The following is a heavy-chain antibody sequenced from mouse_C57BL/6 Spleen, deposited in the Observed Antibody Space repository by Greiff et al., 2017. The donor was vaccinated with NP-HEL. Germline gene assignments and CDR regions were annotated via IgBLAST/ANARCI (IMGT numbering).Heavy chain of an antibody. CDR3: TRASYNYGSSYDAMDY. D-gene: IGHD1-1*01. Sequence: EVMLVESGAGLVKPGGSLKLSCAASGFTFSSYSMSWVRQTPEKRLEWVAYISSGGDYIYYADTVKGRFTISRDNTRNTLYLQMSSLKSEDTAMYYCTRASYNYGSSYDAMDYWGQGTSVTVSS. CDR2: ISSGGDYI. V-gene: IGHV5-9-1*02. CDR1: GFTFSSYS. J-gene: IGHJ4*01.